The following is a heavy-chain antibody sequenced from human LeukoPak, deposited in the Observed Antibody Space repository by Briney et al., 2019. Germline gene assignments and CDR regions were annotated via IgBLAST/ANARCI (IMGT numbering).Heavy chain of an antibody. CDR1: GGSINNYY. CDR2: IYYSGST. J-gene: IGHJ4*02. D-gene: IGHD6-13*01. CDR3: ARGVYIAAAQYGY. V-gene: IGHV4-59*08. Sequence: SETLSLTCTVSGGSINNYYWSWIRLPPGKGLEWIGYIYYSGSTNYNPSLKSRVTISVDTSKNQFSLKLTSVTAADTAVYYCARGVYIAAAQYGYWGQGTLVSVSS.